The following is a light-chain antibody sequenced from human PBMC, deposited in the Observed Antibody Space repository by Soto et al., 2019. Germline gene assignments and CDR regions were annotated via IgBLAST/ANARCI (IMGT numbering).Light chain of an antibody. CDR3: QQLNSFPIP. Sequence: IQLTESPSSLSASVGDRVTISCRASQGIANFLAWYQQKPGKAPRLLIYGASTLQSGVPSRFGGSGSGTDLTLTISSLQPEDFATYYCQQLNSFPIPFGPGTKVDIK. CDR1: QGIANF. J-gene: IGKJ3*01. V-gene: IGKV1-9*01. CDR2: GAS.